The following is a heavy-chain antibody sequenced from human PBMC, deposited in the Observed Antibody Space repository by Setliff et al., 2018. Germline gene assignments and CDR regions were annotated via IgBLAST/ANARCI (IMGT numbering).Heavy chain of an antibody. CDR3: TRGGERYHTAN. CDR1: GVSVNSLTW. J-gene: IGHJ4*02. Sequence: SETLSLTCAVSGVSVNSLTWWSWARQAPGKGLEWIGFIYHDGNPKFNPSVNYNPSLKSRVTMSIDKSKNLFSLNLRSVTAADTAVYYCTRGGERYHTANWGQGLLVTVSS. V-gene: IGHV4-28*03. CDR2: IYHDGNP. D-gene: IGHD2-2*01.